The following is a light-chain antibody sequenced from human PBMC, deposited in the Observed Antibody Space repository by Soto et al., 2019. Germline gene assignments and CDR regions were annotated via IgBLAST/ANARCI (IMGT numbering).Light chain of an antibody. Sequence: QSVLTQAPSASGTPGQRVTIYCSGSSSNIGSNYVFWYQQFPGTAPKSLIYRNDQRPSGVPDRFSGSKSGTSASLAISGLRSEDEADFYCAAWDDSLSGPVFGGGTKLTVL. V-gene: IGLV1-47*01. J-gene: IGLJ2*01. CDR1: SSNIGSNY. CDR3: AAWDDSLSGPV. CDR2: RND.